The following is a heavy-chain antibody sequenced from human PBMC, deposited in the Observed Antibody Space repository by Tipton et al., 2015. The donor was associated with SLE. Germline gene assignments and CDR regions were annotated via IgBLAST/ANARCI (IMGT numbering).Heavy chain of an antibody. CDR2: TYYNGNT. D-gene: IGHD6-13*01. J-gene: IGHJ3*01. CDR3: ARSLYSSRDDAYDV. Sequence: TLSLTCTVSGGSISSYYWSWIRQPPGKGLEWIGFTYYNGNTYRNPSFKSRVTMSVDTSKKQLYLNLNSVTTADTAVYYCARSLYSSRDDAYDVWGQGTVVTVPS. CDR1: GGSISSYY. V-gene: IGHV4-59*07.